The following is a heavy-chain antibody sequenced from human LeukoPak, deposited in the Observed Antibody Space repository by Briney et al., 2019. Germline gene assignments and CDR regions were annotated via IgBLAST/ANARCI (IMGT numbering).Heavy chain of an antibody. CDR2: IYPGDSDT. J-gene: IGHJ3*02. Sequence: GESLKISCKGSGYRFTSYWIGWVRQMPGKGLEWMGIIYPGDSDTRYSPSFQGQVTISADKSISTAYLQWSSLKASDTAMYYCARKYYYDSSGPWGAFDIWGQGTMVTVSS. V-gene: IGHV5-51*01. CDR3: ARKYYYDSSGPWGAFDI. D-gene: IGHD3-22*01. CDR1: GYRFTSYW.